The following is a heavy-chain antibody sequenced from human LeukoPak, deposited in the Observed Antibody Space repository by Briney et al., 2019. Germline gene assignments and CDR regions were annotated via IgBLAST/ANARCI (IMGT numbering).Heavy chain of an antibody. Sequence: ASVKVSCKASGYTFTGYYMHWVRQAPGQGLEWMGWINPNSGGTNYAQKFQGRVTMTRDTSISTAYMELSRLRSDDTAVYYCASPREYYDSSGYVEYFQHWGQGTLVTVSS. J-gene: IGHJ1*01. CDR2: INPNSGGT. CDR3: ASPREYYDSSGYVEYFQH. CDR1: GYTFTGYY. D-gene: IGHD3-22*01. V-gene: IGHV1-2*02.